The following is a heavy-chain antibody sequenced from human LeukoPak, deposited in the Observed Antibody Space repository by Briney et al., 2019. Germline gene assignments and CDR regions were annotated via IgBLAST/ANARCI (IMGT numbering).Heavy chain of an antibody. Sequence: PSETLSLTCTASGGSISSSSYYWGWIRQPPGKGLEWIGSIYYSGSTYYNPSLKSRVTISVDTSKNQFSLKLSSVTAADTAVYYCARGKQGTLSPVDYWGQGTLVTVSS. CDR1: GGSISSSSYY. CDR3: ARGKQGTLSPVDY. J-gene: IGHJ4*02. V-gene: IGHV4-39*07. CDR2: IYYSGST. D-gene: IGHD1-7*01.